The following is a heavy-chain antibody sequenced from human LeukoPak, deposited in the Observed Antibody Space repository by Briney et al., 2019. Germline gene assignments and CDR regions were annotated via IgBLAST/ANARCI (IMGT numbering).Heavy chain of an antibody. CDR1: GYTFTSYG. D-gene: IGHD3-3*01. CDR2: ISAYNGNT. CDR3: ARDPWYYDFWSGYAFDI. V-gene: IGHV1-18*01. J-gene: IGHJ3*02. Sequence: ASVKVSCKASGYTFTSYGISWVRRAPGQGLEWMGWISAYNGNTNYAQKLQGRVTMTTDTSTSTAYMELRSLRSDDTAVYYCARDPWYYDFWSGYAFDIWGQGTMVTVSS.